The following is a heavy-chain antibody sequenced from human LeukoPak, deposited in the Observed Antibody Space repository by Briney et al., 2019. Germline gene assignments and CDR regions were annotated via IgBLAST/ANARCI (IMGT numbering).Heavy chain of an antibody. J-gene: IGHJ4*02. CDR2: ISYDGSNK. V-gene: IGHV3-30*18. D-gene: IGHD3-10*01. Sequence: QPGGSLRLSCAASGFTFSSYGMHWVRQAPGKGLEWVAVISYDGSNKYYADSVKGRFTISRDNSKNTLYLQMNSLRAEDTAVYYCAKDRDILWFGVGYWGQGTLVTVSS. CDR3: AKDRDILWFGVGY. CDR1: GFTFSSYG.